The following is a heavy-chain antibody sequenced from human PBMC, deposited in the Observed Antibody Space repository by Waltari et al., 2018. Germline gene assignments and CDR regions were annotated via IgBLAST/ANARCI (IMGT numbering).Heavy chain of an antibody. CDR3: ARGHYYYDSSGSFDYWGQGTDYYDSSGSFDY. D-gene: IGHD3-22*01. CDR2: ISSSSSYI. V-gene: IGHV3-21*01. CDR1: GFTFSSYS. Sequence: EVQLVESGGGLVKPGGSLRLSCAASGFTFSSYSMNWVRQAPGKGLEWVSSISSSSSYIYYADSVKGRFTIARENAKNSLYLQMNSLRAEDTAVYYCARGHYYYDSSGSFDYWGQGTDYYDSSGSFDYWGQGTLVTVSS. J-gene: IGHJ4*02.